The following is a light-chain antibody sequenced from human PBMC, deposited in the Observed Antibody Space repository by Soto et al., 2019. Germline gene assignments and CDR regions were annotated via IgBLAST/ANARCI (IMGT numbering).Light chain of an antibody. Sequence: DIQMTQSPSTLSASVGDRVTITCRASQNINNWLAWYQQKPGKAPNLLIYDACNLESGVPSRFSGSGYGREFTLTISSLQPEDSATYYCQLYNSRSRAFGQGTKMEIK. V-gene: IGKV1-5*01. CDR2: DAC. CDR1: QNINNW. CDR3: QLYNSRSRA. J-gene: IGKJ1*01.